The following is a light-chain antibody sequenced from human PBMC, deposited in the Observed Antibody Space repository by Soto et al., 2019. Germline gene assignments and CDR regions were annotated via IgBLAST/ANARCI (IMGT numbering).Light chain of an antibody. CDR1: QSLNNW. Sequence: DIQMTQSPSTLSASVGDRVTITCRASQSLNNWLAWFQQKPGKAPKVLIYKVSNLESGVPSRFSGSGSGTEFTLTISSLQPDDFATYYCQQYNSSPWTFGQGTKVAIK. V-gene: IGKV1-5*03. CDR2: KVS. J-gene: IGKJ1*01. CDR3: QQYNSSPWT.